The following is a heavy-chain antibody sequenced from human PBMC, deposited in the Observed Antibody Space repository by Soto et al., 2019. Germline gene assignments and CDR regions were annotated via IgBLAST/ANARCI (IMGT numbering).Heavy chain of an antibody. CDR2: IYHTGST. CDR3: ARGVAVAGNYFDH. J-gene: IGHJ4*02. D-gene: IGHD6-19*01. CDR1: GGSISGYY. V-gene: IGHV4-59*01. Sequence: SETLSLTCTVSGGSISGYYWSWIRQPPGKGLEWIDYIYHTGSTNYNPSLKGRATLSVDMSKNQFSLKLSSVTAADTAVYYCARGVAVAGNYFDHWGQGTLVTVS.